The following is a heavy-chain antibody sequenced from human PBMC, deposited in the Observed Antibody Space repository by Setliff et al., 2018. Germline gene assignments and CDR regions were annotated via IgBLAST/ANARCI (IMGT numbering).Heavy chain of an antibody. V-gene: IGHV4-38-2*02. CDR2: VGHTGSI. CDR3: ARDLGHGGDSDY. Sequence: PSETLSLTCTVSGYSISSGYIWGWIRQPPGKRLEWVGNVGHTGSINYNPSLKSRLTISRDTSKNQVSLKLNSVTATDTAVYYFARDLGHGGDSDYWGQGILVTVSS. D-gene: IGHD2-21*02. J-gene: IGHJ4*02. CDR1: GYSISSGYI.